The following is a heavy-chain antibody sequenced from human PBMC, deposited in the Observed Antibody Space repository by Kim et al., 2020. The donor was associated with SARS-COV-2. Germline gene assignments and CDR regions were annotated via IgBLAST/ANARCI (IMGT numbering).Heavy chain of an antibody. Sequence: GGSLRLSCAASGFTFSGSAMHWVRQASGKGLEWVGRIRSKANSYATAYAASVKGRFTISRDDSKNTAYLQMNSLKTEDTAVYYCTRRHDYYYGMDVWGQGTTVTVSS. V-gene: IGHV3-73*01. CDR3: TRRHDYYYGMDV. CDR1: GFTFSGSA. CDR2: IRSKANSYAT. J-gene: IGHJ6*02.